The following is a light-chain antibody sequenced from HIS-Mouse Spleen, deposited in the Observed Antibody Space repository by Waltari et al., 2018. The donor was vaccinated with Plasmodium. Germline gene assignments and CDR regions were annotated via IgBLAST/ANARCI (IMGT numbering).Light chain of an antibody. CDR1: SSDVGCYIY. V-gene: IGLV2-11*01. CDR3: CSYAGSYTLV. CDR2: DVS. Sequence: QSALTQPRSVSGSPGQSVTISCTGTSSDVGCYIYVSWYQQHPGKAPKLMIYDVSKRPSGVPDRFSGSKSGNTASLTISGLQAEDEADYYCCSYAGSYTLVFGGGTKLTVL. J-gene: IGLJ2*01.